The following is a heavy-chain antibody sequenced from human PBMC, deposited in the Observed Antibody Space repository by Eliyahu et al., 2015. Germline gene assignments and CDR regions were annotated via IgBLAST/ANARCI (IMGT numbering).Heavy chain of an antibody. D-gene: IGHD1-26*01. CDR2: IKQDGSDI. V-gene: IGHV3-7*01. CDR3: AREAIVGTTDDAFDM. CDR1: GFTFSSHY. J-gene: IGHJ3*02. Sequence: EVQLVESGGGLVQPGGSLXLPCAASGFTFSSHYMSWVRQAPGKGLEWVANIKQDGSDIYYVDSVKGRFTISRDNAKNSLYLQMNNLRAEDTAVYYCAREAIVGTTDDAFDMWGQGTMVTVSS.